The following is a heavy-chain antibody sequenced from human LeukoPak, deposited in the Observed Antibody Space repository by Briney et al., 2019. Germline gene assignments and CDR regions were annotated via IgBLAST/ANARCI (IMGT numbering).Heavy chain of an antibody. Sequence: TSETLSLTCAVYGGSFSGYYWSWIRQPPGKGLEWIGEINHSGSTNYNPSLKSRVTISVDTSKNQFSLKLSSVTAADTAVYYCARGHDYWDYWGQGTLVTVSS. V-gene: IGHV4-34*01. CDR2: INHSGST. J-gene: IGHJ4*02. CDR3: ARGHDYWDY. CDR1: GGSFSGYY.